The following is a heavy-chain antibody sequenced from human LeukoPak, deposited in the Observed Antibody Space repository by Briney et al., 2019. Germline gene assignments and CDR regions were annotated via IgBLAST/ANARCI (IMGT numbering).Heavy chain of an antibody. CDR2: ISGYNGNT. CDR3: ARKKSYYSSSWPGAFDI. J-gene: IGHJ3*02. D-gene: IGHD6-13*01. V-gene: IGHV1-18*01. CDR1: GYIFTTYS. Sequence: GASVKVSCKASGYIFTTYSISWVRQAPGQGLEWMGWISGYNGNTNYAQKFQGRVTVTKDTSTSTVYMELRSLRSDDTAVYYCARKKSYYSSSWPGAFDIWGQGTMVTVSS.